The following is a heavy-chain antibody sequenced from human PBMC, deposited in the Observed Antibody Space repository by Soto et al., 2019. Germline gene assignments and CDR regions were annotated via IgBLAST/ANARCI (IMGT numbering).Heavy chain of an antibody. V-gene: IGHV3-30-3*01. Sequence: QVQLVESGGGVVQPGRSLRLSCAASGFTFSSYAMHWVRQAPGKGLEWVAVISYDGSNKYYADSVKGRFTISRDNSKNSLYLQMNSLRAEDTSVYYFARDPYYDFWGHFDYWGQGTLVTVSS. CDR2: ISYDGSNK. CDR1: GFTFSSYA. J-gene: IGHJ4*02. D-gene: IGHD3-3*01. CDR3: ARDPYYDFWGHFDY.